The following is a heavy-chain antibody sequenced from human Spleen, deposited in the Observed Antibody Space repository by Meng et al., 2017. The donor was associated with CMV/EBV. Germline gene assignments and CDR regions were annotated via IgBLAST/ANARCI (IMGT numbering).Heavy chain of an antibody. Sequence: FNSYGISWMRQAPGQGLEWMGWISGYNANTNYAQKFQGRVTMTTDTSASTAYMELRSLRSDDTAVYFCARGLGYSSVWYEGGWFDPWGQGTLVTVSS. CDR2: ISGYNANT. CDR3: ARGLGYSSVWYEGGWFDP. CDR1: FNSYG. J-gene: IGHJ5*02. D-gene: IGHD6-13*01. V-gene: IGHV1-18*01.